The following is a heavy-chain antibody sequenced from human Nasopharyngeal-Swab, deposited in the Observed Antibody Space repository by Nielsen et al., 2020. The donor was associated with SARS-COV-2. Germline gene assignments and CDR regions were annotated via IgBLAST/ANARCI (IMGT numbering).Heavy chain of an antibody. D-gene: IGHD1-26*01. CDR3: ARVRPGAFYYYGMDV. V-gene: IGHV4-30-4*02. J-gene: IGHJ6*02. CDR1: GRSLNTHVYY. Sequence: SDTLSLTCSVSGRSLNTHVYYCSWIRQYPGRGLEWIGYIYYRGDTHYNPSLKSRVSMSLDTSKQQLSLKLGSVTVADTAVYYCARVRPGAFYYYGMDVWGQGTTVTVSS. CDR2: IYYRGDT.